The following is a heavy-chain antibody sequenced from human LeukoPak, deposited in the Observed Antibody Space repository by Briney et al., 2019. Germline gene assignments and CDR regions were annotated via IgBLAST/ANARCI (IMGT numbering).Heavy chain of an antibody. V-gene: IGHV3-23*01. Sequence: GGSLRLSCAASGFIFSNSAMSWVRQAPGRGLERVSAISGSGGSTYYADSVKGRFTISRDNSKNTLYVQMNTLRAEDTAVYYCVKGSTDVRPYYFDYWGQGTLVTVSS. CDR2: ISGSGGST. CDR1: GFIFSNSA. J-gene: IGHJ4*02. D-gene: IGHD5/OR15-5a*01. CDR3: VKGSTDVRPYYFDY.